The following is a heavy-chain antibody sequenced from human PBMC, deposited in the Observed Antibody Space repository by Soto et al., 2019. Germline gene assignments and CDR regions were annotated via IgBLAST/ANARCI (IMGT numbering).Heavy chain of an antibody. CDR2: ITYDGNNK. Sequence: VQLVESGGGLVQPGRSLRLSCAASGFTFSSYAMHWVRQAPGKGLEWVSVITYDGNNKYYADSVKGRFTISRDNSKNSLYLQMNSLRAEDTAVYYCARGPSSLTRFDYWGQGTLVTVSS. CDR1: GFTFSSYA. D-gene: IGHD2-2*01. J-gene: IGHJ4*02. CDR3: ARGPSSLTRFDY. V-gene: IGHV3-30-3*01.